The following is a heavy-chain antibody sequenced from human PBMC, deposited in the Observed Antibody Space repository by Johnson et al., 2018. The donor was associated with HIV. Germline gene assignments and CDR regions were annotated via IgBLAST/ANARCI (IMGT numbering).Heavy chain of an antibody. J-gene: IGHJ3*02. CDR2: ISVDGRNE. D-gene: IGHD6-19*01. CDR1: GFTFSSYA. V-gene: IGHV3-30*01. CDR3: ARGDRSSGLCDVFDI. Sequence: QVQLVESGGGVVQPGRSLRLSCAASGFTFSSYAMHWVRQAPGKGLEWVSGISVDGRNEHYPDTVKGRFTISRDNSDNILYLQMNSLRVEDTAVYYCARGDRSSGLCDVFDIWGQGTMVTVSS.